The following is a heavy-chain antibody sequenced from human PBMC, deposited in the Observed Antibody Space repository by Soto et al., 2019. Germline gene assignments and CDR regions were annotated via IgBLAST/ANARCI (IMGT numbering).Heavy chain of an antibody. CDR3: ARHDWNGVDY. J-gene: IGHJ4*02. CDR1: GGSISRNSY. D-gene: IGHD1-1*01. Sequence: QMQLQESGPGLVKPSETLSLTCTVSGGSISRNSYWGWTRQPPGKGLEWIGSIYYSGSTYYNPSLKSRVTISVDTSKNQFSLKLSSVTAADTAVYYCARHDWNGVDYWGQGTLVTVSS. V-gene: IGHV4-39*01. CDR2: IYYSGST.